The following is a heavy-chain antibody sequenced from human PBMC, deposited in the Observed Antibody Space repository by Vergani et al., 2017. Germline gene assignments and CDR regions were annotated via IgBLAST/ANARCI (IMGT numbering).Heavy chain of an antibody. CDR3: AKEIVTKILAGMAFDY. J-gene: IGHJ4*02. D-gene: IGHD4-11*01. CDR2: ISAYNGHT. Sequence: QVQLVQSGAEVKKPGASVKVSCKASGYTFTSYGISWVRQAPGQGLEWMGWISAYNGHTNYAQKLQGRVTMTTDTSTSTAYMELRSLRSDDTAVYYCAKEIVTKILAGMAFDYWGQGTLVTVSS. V-gene: IGHV1-18*01. CDR1: GYTFTSYG.